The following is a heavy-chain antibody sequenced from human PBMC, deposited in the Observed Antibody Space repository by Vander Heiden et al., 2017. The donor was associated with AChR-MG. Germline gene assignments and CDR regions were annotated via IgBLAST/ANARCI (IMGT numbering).Heavy chain of an antibody. Sequence: QVQLVQSGAEVKKPGSSVKVSCKPSGGTFSSYAISWVRQAPGQGLEWVGRIIPILGIANYAQKFQGRVTITADKSTSTAYMELSSLRSEDTAVYYCAGGCQAMDWFDPWCQGTLVTVSS. CDR3: AGGCQAMDWFDP. J-gene: IGHJ5*02. CDR2: IIPILGIA. CDR1: GGTFSSYA. V-gene: IGHV1-69*04.